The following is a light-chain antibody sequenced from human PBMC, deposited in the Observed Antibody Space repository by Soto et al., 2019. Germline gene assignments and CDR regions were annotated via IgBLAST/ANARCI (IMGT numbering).Light chain of an antibody. CDR2: EDK. Sequence: NFMLTQPHSVSESPGKTVTISCTRSSGNIASNFVQWFQQRPGSPPITVIYEDKQRPSEVPDRFSGSIDTSSNSASLTISGLQTDDEADYYCQSYAALIQVFGVGTKLTVL. CDR3: QSYAALIQV. J-gene: IGLJ3*02. CDR1: SGNIASNF. V-gene: IGLV6-57*01.